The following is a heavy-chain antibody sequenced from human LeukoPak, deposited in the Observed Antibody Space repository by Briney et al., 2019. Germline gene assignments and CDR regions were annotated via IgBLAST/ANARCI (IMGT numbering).Heavy chain of an antibody. D-gene: IGHD6-13*01. Sequence: PGGSLRVSCATSGFTFSSYATSWVRQAPGKGLEWVSTISGSGNNTYYADSVKGRFTISRDNSKNTLYLQVSSLRAEDTALYYCAKGYRYYFDYWGQGTLVTVSS. V-gene: IGHV3-23*01. CDR3: AKGYRYYFDY. J-gene: IGHJ4*02. CDR2: ISGSGNNT. CDR1: GFTFSSYA.